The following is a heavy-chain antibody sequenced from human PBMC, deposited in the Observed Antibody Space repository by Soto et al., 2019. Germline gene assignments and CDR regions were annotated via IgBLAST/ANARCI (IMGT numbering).Heavy chain of an antibody. V-gene: IGHV3-15*07. J-gene: IGHJ6*02. Sequence: GGSLRLSCAASGFTFSNAWINWVRQAPGKGLEWVGRVKSKTDGGTTDYAAPVKGRFTISRDDSKNTLYLQMNSLKTEDTAVYYCTTEPEEFVLYGMDVWGQGTTVTVSS. D-gene: IGHD3-10*02. CDR1: GFTFSNAW. CDR2: VKSKTDGGTT. CDR3: TTEPEEFVLYGMDV.